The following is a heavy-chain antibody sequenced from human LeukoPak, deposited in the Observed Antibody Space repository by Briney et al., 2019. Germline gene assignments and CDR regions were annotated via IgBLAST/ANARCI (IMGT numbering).Heavy chain of an antibody. J-gene: IGHJ4*02. D-gene: IGHD3-22*01. CDR2: IYYSGST. CDR1: GGSISSSSYY. V-gene: IGHV4-39*01. Sequence: SQTLSLTCTVSGGSISSSSYYWGWIRQPPGKGLEWIGSIYYSGSTYYNPSLKSRVTISVDTSKNQFSLKLSSVTAADTAVYYCARGPIHYDTSGYYFDYWGQGTLVTVSS. CDR3: ARGPIHYDTSGYYFDY.